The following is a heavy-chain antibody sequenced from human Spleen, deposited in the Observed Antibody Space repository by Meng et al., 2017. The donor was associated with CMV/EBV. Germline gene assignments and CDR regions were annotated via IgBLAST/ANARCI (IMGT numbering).Heavy chain of an antibody. D-gene: IGHD7-27*01. CDR1: GGTFNSYA. Sequence: QVPRVHAGDAVRTHGSSGTVSCKASGGTFNSYAISWVRQAPGQGLEWMGGIIPIFGTANYAQKFQGRVTITADESTSTAYMELSSLRSEDTAVYYCARVTGAAGDYWGQGTLVTVSS. CDR3: ARVTGAAGDY. CDR2: IIPIFGTA. V-gene: IGHV1-69*12. J-gene: IGHJ4*02.